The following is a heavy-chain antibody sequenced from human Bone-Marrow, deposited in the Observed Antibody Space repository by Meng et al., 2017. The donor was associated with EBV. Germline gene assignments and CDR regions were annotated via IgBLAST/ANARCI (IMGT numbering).Heavy chain of an antibody. CDR2: MNPNSVNT. V-gene: IGHV1-8*01. J-gene: IGHJ4*02. Sequence: AVVNRTCTYLVYTLTSIDTKRVPQDTVQGIEWTGWMNPNSVNTCYAQTFQGRVTMTRNTSISSAYMELISLRSEDTAVYYCVLLAGVVAVAGDFDYWGQGTLVTVSS. D-gene: IGHD6-19*01. CDR1: VYTLTSID. CDR3: VLLAGVVAVAGDFDY.